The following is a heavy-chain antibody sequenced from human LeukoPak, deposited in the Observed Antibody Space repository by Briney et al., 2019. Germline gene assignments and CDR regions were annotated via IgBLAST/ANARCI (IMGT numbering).Heavy chain of an antibody. CDR1: GGSFSGYY. D-gene: IGHD6-13*01. CDR3: ARLPGAAAGSPLLYYYGMDV. Sequence: PSETLSLTCAVYGGSFSGYYWNWIRQPPGKGLEWIGEINHSGSTNYNPSLKSRVTISVDTSKSQFSLKLSSVTAADTAVYYCARLPGAAAGSPLLYYYGMDVWGQGTTVTVSS. J-gene: IGHJ6*02. V-gene: IGHV4-34*01. CDR2: INHSGST.